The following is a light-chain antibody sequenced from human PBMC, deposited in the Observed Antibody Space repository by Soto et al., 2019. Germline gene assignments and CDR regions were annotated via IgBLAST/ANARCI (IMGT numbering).Light chain of an antibody. CDR2: SVS. CDR1: QTVISN. CDR3: QQSYSTLFT. J-gene: IGKJ3*01. V-gene: IGKV1-39*01. Sequence: IQMTQFPSSLSASVGDRATITCRAGQTVISNLNWYQQKPGRAPHLRIYSVSNLQGGVPSRLSGSGSGTEFILTISDLQPEDFATYYCQQSYSTLFTFGPGTKVEIK.